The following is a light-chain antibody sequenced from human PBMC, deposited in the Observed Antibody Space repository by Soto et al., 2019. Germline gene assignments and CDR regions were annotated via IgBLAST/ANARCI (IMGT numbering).Light chain of an antibody. CDR2: DAS. CDR3: QQRSNWPVT. CDR1: QSVSSY. V-gene: IGKV3-11*01. Sequence: EIVLTQSPATLSLSPGERVTLSCRASQSVSSYLAWYQQKPGQAPRLLIYDASNRATGIPARFSGSGSGTDFTLTISSLEPEDFAVYYCQQRSNWPVTFGQGTKVDNK. J-gene: IGKJ1*01.